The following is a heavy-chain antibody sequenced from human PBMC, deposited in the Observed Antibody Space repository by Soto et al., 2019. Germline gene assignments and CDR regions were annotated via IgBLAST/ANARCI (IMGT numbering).Heavy chain of an antibody. D-gene: IGHD3-16*01. CDR2: ISSDGTNK. J-gene: IGHJ4*02. Sequence: QVQLVGSGGGVVQPGTSLRLSCAASGFTFSIYAMHWVRQAPEKGLEWVAVISSDGTNKNHADSVRGRFSISRDNSNNMLHLQMDNMRVDDTGVYYCAISNSEAGWGQFDYWGQGTLVTVSS. CDR1: GFTFSIYA. CDR3: AISNSEAGWGQFDY. V-gene: IGHV3-30*04.